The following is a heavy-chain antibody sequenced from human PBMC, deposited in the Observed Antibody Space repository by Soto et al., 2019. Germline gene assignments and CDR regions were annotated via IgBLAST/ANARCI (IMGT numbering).Heavy chain of an antibody. J-gene: IGHJ4*02. CDR1: GFTFSSYG. D-gene: IGHD3-22*01. V-gene: IGHV3-30*18. CDR3: AKDTYYYDRSGYYTYDH. CDR2: VSYDGSNK. Sequence: PGGSLRLSCAASGFTFSSYGVHWVRQAPGKGLEWVASVSYDGSNKHYADSVKGRFTISRDNSRNTLDLQMNSLRAEDTSFYYCAKDTYYYDRSGYYTYDHWGQGTQVTGSS.